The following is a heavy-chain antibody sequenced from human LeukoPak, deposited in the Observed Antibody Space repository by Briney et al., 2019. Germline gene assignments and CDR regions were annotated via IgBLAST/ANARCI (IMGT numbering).Heavy chain of an antibody. V-gene: IGHV4-39*01. D-gene: IGHD2-2*01. CDR3: AGHRYCSSTSCLDY. CDR2: IYYSGST. CDR1: GGSISSSSYY. J-gene: IGHJ4*02. Sequence: PSETLSLTCTVSGGSISSSSYYWGWIRQPPGKGLEWIGSIYYSGSTYYNPSLKSRVTISVDTSKNQFSLKLSSVTAADTAVYYGAGHRYCSSTSCLDYWGQGTLVTVSS.